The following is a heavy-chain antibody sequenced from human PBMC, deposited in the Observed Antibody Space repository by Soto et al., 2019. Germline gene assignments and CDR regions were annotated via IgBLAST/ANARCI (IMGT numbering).Heavy chain of an antibody. CDR3: AKGYSSPWDFDY. D-gene: IGHD6-13*01. J-gene: IGHJ4*02. CDR2: ISGSGGST. Sequence: GGSLRLSCAASGFTFSSYAMSWVRQAPGKGLEWVSAISGSGGSTYYADSVKGRFTISRDTSKNTLYLQMNSLRAEDTAVYYCAKGYSSPWDFDYWGQGTLVTVSS. V-gene: IGHV3-23*01. CDR1: GFTFSSYA.